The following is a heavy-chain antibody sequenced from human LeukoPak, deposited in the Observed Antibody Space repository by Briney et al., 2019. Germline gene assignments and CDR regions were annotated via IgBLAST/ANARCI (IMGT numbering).Heavy chain of an antibody. J-gene: IGHJ6*04. Sequence: GGSLRLSCAASGFTFSSYDMHWFRQAPGKGLEWVSYISSSGSTIYYADSVKGRFTISRDNAKNSLYLQMNSLRAEDTAVYYCAELGITMIGGVWGKGTTVTISS. CDR2: ISSSGSTI. D-gene: IGHD3-10*02. CDR1: GFTFSSYD. V-gene: IGHV3-48*03. CDR3: AELGITMIGGV.